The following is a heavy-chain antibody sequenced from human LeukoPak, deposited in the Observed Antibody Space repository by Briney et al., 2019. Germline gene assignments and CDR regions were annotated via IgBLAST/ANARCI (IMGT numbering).Heavy chain of an antibody. V-gene: IGHV3-30*04. D-gene: IGHD3-10*01. J-gene: IGHJ6*03. Sequence: GGSLRLSCAASGFTFSSYVMHWVRQAPGKGLEWVAIISYDGSNEYYADSVEGRFTISRDNSKNTLYLQMNSLRAEDTAVYYCARDTGGRFGELSSRRKSYYMDVWGKGTTVTISS. CDR1: GFTFSSYV. CDR2: ISYDGSNE. CDR3: ARDTGGRFGELSSRRKSYYMDV.